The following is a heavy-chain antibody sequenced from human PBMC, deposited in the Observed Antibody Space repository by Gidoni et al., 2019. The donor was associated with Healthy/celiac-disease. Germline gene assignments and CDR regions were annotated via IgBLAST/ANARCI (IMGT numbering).Heavy chain of an antibody. CDR3: ARGGDY. CDR2: ISYDGSNK. CDR1: GFTFSSYA. V-gene: IGHV3-30-3*01. Sequence: VQLVESGGSVVQPGRSLRLACAASGFTFSSYAMHWVRQAPGKGLEWVAVISYDGSNKYYADSVKGRFTISRDNSKNTLYLQMNSLRAEDTAVYYCARGGDYWGQGTLVTVSS. J-gene: IGHJ4*02.